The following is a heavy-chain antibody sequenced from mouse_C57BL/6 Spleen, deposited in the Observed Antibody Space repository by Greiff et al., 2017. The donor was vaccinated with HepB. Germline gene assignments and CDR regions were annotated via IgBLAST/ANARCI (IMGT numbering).Heavy chain of an antibody. J-gene: IGHJ2*01. D-gene: IGHD1-1*01. Sequence: EVKVVESGGGLVKPGGSLKLSCAASGFTFSSYAMSWVRQTPDKRLEWVATISDGGSYTYYPDNVKGRFTISRDNAKNNLYLQMSHLKSEDTAMYYCARGSHYYGSSVPFDYWGQGTTLTVSS. CDR3: ARGSHYYGSSVPFDY. CDR2: ISDGGSYT. CDR1: GFTFSSYA. V-gene: IGHV5-4*03.